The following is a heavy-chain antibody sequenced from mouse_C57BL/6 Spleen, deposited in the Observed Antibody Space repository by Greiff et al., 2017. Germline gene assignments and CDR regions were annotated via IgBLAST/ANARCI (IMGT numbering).Heavy chain of an antibody. D-gene: IGHD2-2*01. J-gene: IGHJ2*01. Sequence: QVQLQQSGAELARPGASVKLSCKASGYTFTSYGISWVKQRTGQGLEWIGEIYPRSGNTYYNEKFKGKATLTADKSSSTAYMELRSLTSEDSAVYFCAREGHGPSTMVTTYFDYWGQGTTLTVSS. V-gene: IGHV1-81*01. CDR2: IYPRSGNT. CDR3: AREGHGPSTMVTTYFDY. CDR1: GYTFTSYG.